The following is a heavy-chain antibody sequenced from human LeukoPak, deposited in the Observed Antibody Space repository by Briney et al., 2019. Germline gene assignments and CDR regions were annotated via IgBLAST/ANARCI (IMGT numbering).Heavy chain of an antibody. J-gene: IGHJ5*02. D-gene: IGHD3-10*01. CDR3: ARVSMRVRGARRFDP. V-gene: IGHV1-24*01. CDR1: GYTLTELS. CDR2: FDPEDGET. Sequence: ASVKVSCKVSGYTLTELSMHWVRQAPGKGLEWMGGFDPEDGETIYAQKFQGRVTMTRDTSISTAYLDLSSLTSEDTAVYYCARVSMRVRGARRFDPWGQGTLVTVSS.